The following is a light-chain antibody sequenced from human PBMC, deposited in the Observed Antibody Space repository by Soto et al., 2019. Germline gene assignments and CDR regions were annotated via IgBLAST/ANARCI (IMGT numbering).Light chain of an antibody. CDR1: RSDVGAYNY. Sequence: QSVLTEPACVSRSPGQSITISCTETRSDVGAYNYDSWYQQYPGEAPKVIIYDVSHRPAGVSNRFPGSKSSNTASLTISGLQTQDEADYYCSPYTSATTYAFGTGNKLTVL. V-gene: IGLV2-14*01. CDR2: DVS. J-gene: IGLJ1*01. CDR3: SPYTSATTYA.